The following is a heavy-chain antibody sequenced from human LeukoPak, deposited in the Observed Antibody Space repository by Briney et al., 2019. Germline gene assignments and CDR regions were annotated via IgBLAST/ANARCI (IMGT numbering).Heavy chain of an antibody. D-gene: IGHD3-3*01. CDR3: AREVIRRNYDFWSGHGDAFDI. CDR1: GGSMSSYY. CDR2: IYYSGTT. Sequence: NPSETLSLTCTVSGGSMSSYYWIWIRQPPGKGLEWIGYIYYSGTTSYNPSLKSRVTISVDTSKNQFSLKLSSVTAADTAVYYCAREVIRRNYDFWSGHGDAFDIWGQGTMVTVSS. V-gene: IGHV4-59*12. J-gene: IGHJ3*02.